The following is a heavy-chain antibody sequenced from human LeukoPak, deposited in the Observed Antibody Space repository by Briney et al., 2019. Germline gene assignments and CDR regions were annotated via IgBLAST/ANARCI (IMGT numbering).Heavy chain of an antibody. V-gene: IGHV1-8*01. CDR2: MNPNSGDT. CDR3: PRGPRGGTSHDY. D-gene: IGHD1-26*01. Sequence: ASVKVSCKASDYTFTNYDINWVRQATGQGLEWMGWMNPNSGDTGYVQKLQGRVNMTRDTSITTAYMEPSRQSSREGARYFCPRGPRGGTSHDYWGQGTLVTVSS. J-gene: IGHJ4*02. CDR1: DYTFTNYD.